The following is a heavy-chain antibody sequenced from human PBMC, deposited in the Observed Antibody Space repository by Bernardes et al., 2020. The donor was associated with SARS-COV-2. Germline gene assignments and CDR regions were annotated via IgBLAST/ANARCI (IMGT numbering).Heavy chain of an antibody. D-gene: IGHD3-3*01. CDR3: ARAHRITIFGVVRYFDY. CDR2: IYPTGLT. J-gene: IGHJ4*02. CDR1: GGSISSENHY. Sequence: SESLSLTCTVSGGSISSENHYWSWIRQPAGKGLEWVGRIYPTGLTVYNPALRSRVAMSLDSSKNLFSLRLNSVTAADTAIYYCARAHRITIFGVVRYFDYWGQGTLVTVSS. V-gene: IGHV4-61*02.